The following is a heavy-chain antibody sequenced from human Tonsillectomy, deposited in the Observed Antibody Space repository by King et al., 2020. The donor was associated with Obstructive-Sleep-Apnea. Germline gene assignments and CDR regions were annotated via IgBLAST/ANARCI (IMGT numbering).Heavy chain of an antibody. D-gene: IGHD4-17*01. Sequence: DVQLVQSGAEVKKPGESLKISCKGSGYSFTSYWIGWVRQMPGKGLEWMGIIYPGDSDTRYSPSFQGQVTISADKSISTAYLQWSSLKASDTATYYCARYSPTVTRGWYFDLWGRGTLVTVSS. CDR1: GYSFTSYW. CDR2: IYPGDSDT. J-gene: IGHJ2*01. V-gene: IGHV5-51*01. CDR3: ARYSPTVTRGWYFDL.